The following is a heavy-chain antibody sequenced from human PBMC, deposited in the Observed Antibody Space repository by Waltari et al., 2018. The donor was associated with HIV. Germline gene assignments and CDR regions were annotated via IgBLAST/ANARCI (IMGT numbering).Heavy chain of an antibody. CDR3: ARSEVNYYYGMDV. D-gene: IGHD4-4*01. Sequence: QVQLQQWGAGLLKPSETLSLTCAVYGGSFSGYYWSWIRQPPGKGLEWIGEINHSGSTNYNPSLKSRVTISVDTAKNQFSLKLSSVTAADTAVYYWARSEVNYYYGMDVWGQGTTVTVSS. CDR1: GGSFSGYY. J-gene: IGHJ6*02. V-gene: IGHV4-34*01. CDR2: INHSGST.